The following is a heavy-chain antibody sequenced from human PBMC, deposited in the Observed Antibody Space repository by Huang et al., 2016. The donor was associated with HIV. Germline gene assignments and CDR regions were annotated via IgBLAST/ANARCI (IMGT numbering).Heavy chain of an antibody. Sequence: QVLLVQSGDEVRKPGSSVKVFCTAFGGTFSSYAISWVRQAPGPGLEWMGGIIHIYGTANHTQKFQGRGTITVDEATNTGYMELTRLTSEDTAVYYCARTAYSYGFRQGYNWFDPWGQGTPVTVSS. J-gene: IGHJ5*02. CDR3: ARTAYSYGFRQGYNWFDP. D-gene: IGHD5-18*01. V-gene: IGHV1-69*13. CDR1: GGTFSSYA. CDR2: IIHIYGTA.